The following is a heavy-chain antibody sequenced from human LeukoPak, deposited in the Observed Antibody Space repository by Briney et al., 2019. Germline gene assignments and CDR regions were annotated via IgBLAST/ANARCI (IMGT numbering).Heavy chain of an antibody. CDR3: ARDPVYYDFWSGYYVCYFDY. D-gene: IGHD3-3*01. Sequence: GGSLRLSCAASGFTFSSYWMSWVRQAPGKGLEWVANIKQDGSEKYYVDSVKGRFTISRDNAKNSLYQQMNSLRAEDTAVYYCARDPVYYDFWSGYYVCYFDYWGQGTLVTVSS. J-gene: IGHJ4*02. V-gene: IGHV3-7*01. CDR2: IKQDGSEK. CDR1: GFTFSSYW.